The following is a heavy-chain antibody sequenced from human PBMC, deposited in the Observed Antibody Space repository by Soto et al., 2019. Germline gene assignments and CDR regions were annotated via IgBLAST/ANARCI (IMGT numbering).Heavy chain of an antibody. CDR2: IYHSGST. Sequence: PSETLSLTCAVSGGSISSGGYSWSWIRQPPGKGLEWIGYIYHSGSTYYNPSLKSRVTISVDRSKNQFSLKLSSVTAADTAVYYCARSPGRTARAHFDYWGQGTLVTVSS. V-gene: IGHV4-30-2*01. J-gene: IGHJ4*02. D-gene: IGHD2-21*02. CDR3: ARSPGRTARAHFDY. CDR1: GGSISSGGYS.